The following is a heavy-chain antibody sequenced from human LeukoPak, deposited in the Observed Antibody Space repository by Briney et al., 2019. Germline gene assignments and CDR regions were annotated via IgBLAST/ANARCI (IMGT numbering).Heavy chain of an antibody. Sequence: PGGSLRLSCAASGFTLSSYSMNWVRQAPGKGLEWVSSITSSSSYIYYADSRFTISRDNAKNSLYLQMNSLRAEDTAVYYCARSGNGYNPFDYWGQGTLVTVSS. V-gene: IGHV3-21*01. D-gene: IGHD5-24*01. CDR1: GFTLSSYS. CDR2: ITSSSSYI. CDR3: ARSGNGYNPFDY. J-gene: IGHJ4*02.